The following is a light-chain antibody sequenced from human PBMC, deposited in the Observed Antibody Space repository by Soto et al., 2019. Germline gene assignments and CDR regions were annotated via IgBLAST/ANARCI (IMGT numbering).Light chain of an antibody. CDR1: QSISSW. Sequence: IKMSQSPSTLSATIGDRVTITCRASQSISSWLAWYQQKPGKAPKLLIYKASSLESGVPSRFSGSGSGTEFTLTISSLQPDDFATYYCQQYNSYSQPFGQ. CDR2: KAS. V-gene: IGKV1-5*03. J-gene: IGKJ1*01. CDR3: QQYNSYSQP.